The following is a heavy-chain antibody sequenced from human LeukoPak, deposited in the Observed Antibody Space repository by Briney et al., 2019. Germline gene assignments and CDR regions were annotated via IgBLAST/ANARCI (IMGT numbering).Heavy chain of an antibody. CDR3: YLFSSSLFDY. V-gene: IGHV1-2*06. CDR2: INPNSGGT. D-gene: IGHD6-6*01. J-gene: IGHJ4*02. CDR1: GYTFTGYY. Sequence: ASVKLSCKASGYTFTGYYMHWVRQAPGQGLEWMGRINPNSGGTNYAQKFQGRVTMTRDTSISTAYMALSRLRSDDTAVYYCYLFSSSLFDYWGQGTLVTVSS.